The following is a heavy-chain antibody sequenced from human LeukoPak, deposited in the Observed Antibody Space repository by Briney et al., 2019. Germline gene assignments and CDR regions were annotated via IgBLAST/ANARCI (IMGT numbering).Heavy chain of an antibody. CDR2: ISYDGSNK. CDR3: ARTYPDAFDI. CDR1: GFTFSSYG. V-gene: IGHV3-30*03. D-gene: IGHD2-2*01. J-gene: IGHJ3*02. Sequence: PGGSLRLSCAASGFTFSSYGMHWVRQAPGKGLEWVAVISYDGSNKYYADSVKGRFTISRDNSKNTLYLQMNSLRAEDTAVYYCARTYPDAFDIWGQGTMVTVSS.